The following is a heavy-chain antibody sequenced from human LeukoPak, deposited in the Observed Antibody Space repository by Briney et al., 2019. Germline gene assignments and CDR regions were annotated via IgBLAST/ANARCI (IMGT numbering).Heavy chain of an antibody. J-gene: IGHJ4*02. CDR1: GASISSYY. Sequence: SETLSLTCTVSGASISSYYWSWIRQPPGKGLEWIGYIYYSGSTNYNPSLKSRVTISVDTSKNQFSLKLSPVTAADTALYYCASSLDSSGWYFGVYWGQGTLVTVSS. V-gene: IGHV4-59*01. CDR2: IYYSGST. CDR3: ASSLDSSGWYFGVY. D-gene: IGHD6-19*01.